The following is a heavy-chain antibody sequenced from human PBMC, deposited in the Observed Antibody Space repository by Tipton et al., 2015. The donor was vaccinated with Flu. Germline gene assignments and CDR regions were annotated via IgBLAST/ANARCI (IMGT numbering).Heavy chain of an antibody. D-gene: IGHD2-2*01. CDR3: ARGRDAYCSSTSCYDYYYFYGMDV. J-gene: IGHJ6*02. Sequence: TLSLTCTVSGGSISSYYCNWIRQPPGKGLEWIGYIYYSGSTNYNPSLKSRVTISFDTSKNQFSLKLSSVTAADTAVYYCARGRDAYCSSTSCYDYYYFYGMDVWGQGTTVTVSS. V-gene: IGHV4-59*01. CDR2: IYYSGST. CDR1: GGSISSYY.